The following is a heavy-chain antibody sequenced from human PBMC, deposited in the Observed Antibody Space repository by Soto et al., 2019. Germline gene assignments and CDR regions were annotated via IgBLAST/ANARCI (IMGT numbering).Heavy chain of an antibody. D-gene: IGHD6-13*01. CDR2: MYYNGNI. V-gene: IGHV4-59*12. CDR3: ARSGRQQLVRRNWFDL. J-gene: IGHJ5*02. CDR1: GGSISNYY. Sequence: SETLSLTCNVSGGSISNYYWTWIRQSPEKGLEWIGYMYYNGNINYNPSLKSRVTISVDTSKKQFSLKRSSVTAADTAVYYCARSGRQQLVRRNWFDLWGQGTLVTVSS.